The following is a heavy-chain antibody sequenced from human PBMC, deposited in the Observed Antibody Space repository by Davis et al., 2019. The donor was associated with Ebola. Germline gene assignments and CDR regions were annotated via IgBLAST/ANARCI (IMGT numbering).Heavy chain of an antibody. D-gene: IGHD2-15*01. CDR1: GFTFSTYW. CDR2: IINDGSTT. CDR3: TTLYVVVAATRDY. J-gene: IGHJ4*02. Sequence: GESLKISCAASGFTFSTYWMYWVRQAPGKGLEWVSRIINDGSTTDYADSVKGRFTISRDNAENTLYLQMNSLRAEDTAVYYCTTLYVVVAATRDYWGQGTLVTVSS. V-gene: IGHV3-74*01.